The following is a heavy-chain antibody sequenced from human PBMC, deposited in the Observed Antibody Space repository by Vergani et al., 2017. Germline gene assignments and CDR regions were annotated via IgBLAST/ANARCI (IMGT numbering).Heavy chain of an antibody. D-gene: IGHD1-14*01. CDR3: ASQGEPPGAYFYYYMDV. CDR1: GGSISSGGYY. Sequence: QVQLQESGPGLVKPSQTLSLTCTVSGGSISSGGYYWSWIRQHPGKGLEWIGYSYYSGSTYYNPSLKRRVTISVDTSKNQFSLKLSSVTAADTAVYYCASQGEPPGAYFYYYMDVWGKGTTVTVSS. V-gene: IGHV4-31*03. J-gene: IGHJ6*03. CDR2: SYYSGST.